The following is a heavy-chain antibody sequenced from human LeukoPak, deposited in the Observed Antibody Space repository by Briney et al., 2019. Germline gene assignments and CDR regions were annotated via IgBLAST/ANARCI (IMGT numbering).Heavy chain of an antibody. CDR1: GGSIRGYY. Sequence: SETLSLTRTVSGGSIRGYYRSWIRHPPGKGLEWIGYIYSSGSTNYNPSLKSRVTMSVDTSKNQFSLKVNSVTAADTAVYYCARVYDSGSQAYFDYMDICGEGTPVTMSS. V-gene: IGHV4-59*01. CDR3: ARVYDSGSQAYFDYMDI. D-gene: IGHD3-10*01. J-gene: IGHJ6*03. CDR2: IYSSGST.